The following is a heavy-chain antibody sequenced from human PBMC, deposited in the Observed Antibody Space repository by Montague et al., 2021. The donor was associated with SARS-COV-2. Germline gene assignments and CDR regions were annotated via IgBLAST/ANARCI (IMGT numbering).Heavy chain of an antibody. Sequence: SETLSLTCSVSGDSISSSGYYWGWIRQPPGKGLEWIGTVYYSGSTYYNPSLKSRVTMPVDTSKNQFSLELRSVTAADTAVYYCARLGFVELWLNLGWFDPWGQGTLVTVSS. D-gene: IGHD3-16*02. CDR1: GDSISSSGYY. J-gene: IGHJ5*02. CDR3: ARLGFVELWLNLGWFDP. CDR2: VYYSGST. V-gene: IGHV4-39*01.